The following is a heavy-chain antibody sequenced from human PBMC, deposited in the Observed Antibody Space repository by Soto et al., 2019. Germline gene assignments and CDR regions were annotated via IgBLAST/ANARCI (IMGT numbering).Heavy chain of an antibody. Sequence: SETLSLTCTVSGGSISSGGYYWSWSRQHPGKGLEWIGYIYYSGSTYYNPSLKSRVTISVDTSKNQFSLKLSSVTAADTAVYYCETYLYGQTFDYWGQVTPVTVSS. CDR2: IYYSGST. V-gene: IGHV4-31*03. D-gene: IGHD4-17*01. CDR3: ETYLYGQTFDY. CDR1: GGSISSGGYY. J-gene: IGHJ4*02.